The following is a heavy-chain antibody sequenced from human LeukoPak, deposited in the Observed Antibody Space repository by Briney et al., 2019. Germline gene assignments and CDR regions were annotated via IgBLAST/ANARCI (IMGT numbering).Heavy chain of an antibody. J-gene: IGHJ4*02. Sequence: ASVKVSCKASGYTFTSYAMNWVRQAPGQGLEWMGWINTNTGNPTYAQGLTGRFVFSLDTSVSTAYLQIDSLRPEDTAVYYCARVGGGGYCSEGTCYPTYWGQGTLVTVSS. D-gene: IGHD2-15*01. CDR3: ARVGGGGYCSEGTCYPTY. CDR2: INTNTGNP. V-gene: IGHV7-4-1*01. CDR1: GYTFTSYA.